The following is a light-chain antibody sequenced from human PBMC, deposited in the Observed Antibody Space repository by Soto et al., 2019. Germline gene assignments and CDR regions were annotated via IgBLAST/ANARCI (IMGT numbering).Light chain of an antibody. Sequence: AIPLPQSPSSLSASVGDSVPITCLACQDIRNVLGWFQQKPGKAPKLLISAASFLQSGVPSRFSGSGSGTDFTLTISSLQPEDFATYYCLQDYNYPRTFGQGTQV. J-gene: IGKJ1*01. CDR3: LQDYNYPRT. CDR2: AAS. CDR1: QDIRNV. V-gene: IGKV1-6*01.